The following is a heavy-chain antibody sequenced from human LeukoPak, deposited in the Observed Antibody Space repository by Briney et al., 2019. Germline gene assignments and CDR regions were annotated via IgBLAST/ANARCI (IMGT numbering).Heavy chain of an antibody. J-gene: IGHJ4*02. Sequence: SETLSLTCTVSGGSISGSSYYWGWIRQPPGKGLEWIGSIYYSGSTYYNPSLKSRVTMSVDTSKNQFSLKLSSVTAADTAVYYCAREAPRFNYGDYAHAVFDYWGQGTLVTVSS. CDR3: AREAPRFNYGDYAHAVFDY. CDR1: GGSISGSSYY. CDR2: IYYSGST. D-gene: IGHD4-17*01. V-gene: IGHV4-39*07.